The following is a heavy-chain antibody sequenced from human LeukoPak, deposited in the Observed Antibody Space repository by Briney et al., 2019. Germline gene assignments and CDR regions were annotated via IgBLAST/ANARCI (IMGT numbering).Heavy chain of an antibody. CDR1: GFTFSSYG. J-gene: IGHJ4*02. Sequence: GGSLRHSCAASGFTFSSYGMHWVRQAPGKGLEWVAVISYDGSNKYYADSVKGRFTISRDNSKNTLYLQMNSLRAEDTAVYYCAKESYSGSYFYYWGQGTLVTVSS. CDR3: AKESYSGSYFYY. V-gene: IGHV3-30*18. D-gene: IGHD1-26*01. CDR2: ISYDGSNK.